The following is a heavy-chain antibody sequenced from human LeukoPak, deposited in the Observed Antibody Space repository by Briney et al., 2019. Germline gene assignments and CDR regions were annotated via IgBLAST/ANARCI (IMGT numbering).Heavy chain of an antibody. CDR2: ISYDGSNK. J-gene: IGHJ1*01. V-gene: IGHV3-30*03. D-gene: IGHD2-2*01. CDR1: GFTFSSYG. CDR3: VFGRTSSFH. Sequence: GGSLRLSCAASGFTFSSYGMHWVRQAPGKGLEWVAVISYDGSNKYFADSVKGRFTISRDNSKNTLFLQMNSLRAEDTAVYYCVFGRTSSFHWGQGTLVTVSS.